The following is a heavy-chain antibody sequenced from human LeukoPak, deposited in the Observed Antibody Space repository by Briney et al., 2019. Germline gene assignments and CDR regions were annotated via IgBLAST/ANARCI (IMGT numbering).Heavy chain of an antibody. Sequence: SETLSLTCTVSGGSISSYYWSWIRQPAGKGLEWIGRIYTSGSTNYNPSLKSRVTMSVDTSKNQFSLKLSSVTAADMAVYYCARENVVPAAIVYNWFDPWGQGTLVTVSS. V-gene: IGHV4-4*07. CDR3: ARENVVPAAIVYNWFDP. CDR1: GGSISSYY. D-gene: IGHD2-2*01. J-gene: IGHJ5*02. CDR2: IYTSGST.